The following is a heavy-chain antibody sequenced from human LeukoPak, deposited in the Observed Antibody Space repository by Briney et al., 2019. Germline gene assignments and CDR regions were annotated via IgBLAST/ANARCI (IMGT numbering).Heavy chain of an antibody. Sequence: PGRSLRLSCAASGFAFSNYGMHWVRQAPAKGLEWVAFLWHVGGNEYYADSVKGRFTISRDNSKNTLFLQMNSLRAEDTAVYYCARDAGSRDPFDYWGQGTLVTVSS. V-gene: IGHV3-33*01. CDR1: GFAFSNYG. CDR2: LWHVGGNE. D-gene: IGHD1-26*01. CDR3: ARDAGSRDPFDY. J-gene: IGHJ4*02.